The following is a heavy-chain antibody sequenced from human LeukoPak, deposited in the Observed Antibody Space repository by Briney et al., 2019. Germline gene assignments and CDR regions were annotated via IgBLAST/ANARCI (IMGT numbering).Heavy chain of an antibody. J-gene: IGHJ3*02. CDR3: ARAQGSGGSCADAFDI. V-gene: IGHV4-31*03. CDR1: GGSISSGGYY. D-gene: IGHD2-15*01. Sequence: SETLPLTCTVSGGSISSGGYYWSWIRQHPGKGLEWIVYIYYSGSTYYNPSLKSRVTISVDTSKNQFSLKLSSVTAADTAVYYCARAQGSGGSCADAFDIWGQGTMVTVSS. CDR2: IYYSGST.